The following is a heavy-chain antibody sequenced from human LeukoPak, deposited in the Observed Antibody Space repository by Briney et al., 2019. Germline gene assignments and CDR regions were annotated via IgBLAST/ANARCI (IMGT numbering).Heavy chain of an antibody. J-gene: IGHJ4*02. V-gene: IGHV3-7*01. CDR2: IKQDGSEK. D-gene: IGHD3-10*01. Sequence: GGSLRLSCAASGFTFSSYWMSWVRQAPGKGLEWVANIKQDGSEKYYVDSVKGRFTFSRDSAKNSLYLQMNSLRAEDTAVYYCARDGVLLWFGELSDYFDYWGQGTLVTVSS. CDR1: GFTFSSYW. CDR3: ARDGVLLWFGELSDYFDY.